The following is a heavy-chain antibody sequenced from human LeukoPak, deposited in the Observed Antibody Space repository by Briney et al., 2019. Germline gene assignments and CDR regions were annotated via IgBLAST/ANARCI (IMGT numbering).Heavy chain of an antibody. Sequence: GGSLRLSCAASEFTFSNYAMNWVRQAPGKGLEWVSIIGIYGVTTFHADSVKGRFTISRDNSKNTPYLQMNSLRAEDTAVYYCARGDGLPRRRYFDSWGQGTLVTVSS. CDR3: ARGDGLPRRRYFDS. CDR2: IGIYGVTT. J-gene: IGHJ4*02. D-gene: IGHD3/OR15-3a*01. V-gene: IGHV3-23*01. CDR1: EFTFSNYA.